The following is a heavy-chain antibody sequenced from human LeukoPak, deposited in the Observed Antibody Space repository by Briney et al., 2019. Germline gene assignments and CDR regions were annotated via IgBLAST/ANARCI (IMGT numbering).Heavy chain of an antibody. V-gene: IGHV4-30-2*01. Sequence: SQTLSLTCAVSGGSISSGSYSWNWIRQPPGKGLEWIGYIYHTGNTFYNPSLKSRVTISVDRSKNQFSLRLTSVTAADTAVYYCAKGFFVRENPGSWFDPWAREPWSPSP. D-gene: IGHD3-10*02. J-gene: IGHJ5*02. CDR1: GGSISSGSYS. CDR2: IYHTGNT. CDR3: AKGFFVRENPGSWFDP.